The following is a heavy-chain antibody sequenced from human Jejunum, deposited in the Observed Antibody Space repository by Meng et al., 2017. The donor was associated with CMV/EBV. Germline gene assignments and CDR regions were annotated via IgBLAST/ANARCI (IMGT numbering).Heavy chain of an antibody. Sequence: VSGFSVSSRDSYWSWIRRPPGKEMEWMWYIAYSGSTNYNPSLKSRVTMSLDTSKTQVSLRLNSVTAADTGVYYCAWGPNMFYFDSWAQGTLVTVSS. CDR2: IAYSGST. CDR3: AWGPNMFYFDS. V-gene: IGHV4-61*08. D-gene: IGHD3-16*01. J-gene: IGHJ4*02. CDR1: GFSVSSRDSY.